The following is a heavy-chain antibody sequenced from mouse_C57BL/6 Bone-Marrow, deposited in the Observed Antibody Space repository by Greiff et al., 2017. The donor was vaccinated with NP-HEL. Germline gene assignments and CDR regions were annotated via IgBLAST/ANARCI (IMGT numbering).Heavy chain of an antibody. J-gene: IGHJ1*03. D-gene: IGHD1-1*01. CDR3: ARELTTVGWYFDV. V-gene: IGHV1-69*01. CDR2: IDPSDSYT. CDR1: GYTFTSYW. Sequence: VQLQQPGAELVMPGASVKLSCKASGYTFTSYWMHWVKQRPGQGLESIGEIDPSDSYTNYNQKFKGKSTLTVDKSSSTAYMQLSSLTSEDSAVYYCARELTTVGWYFDVWGTGTTVTVSS.